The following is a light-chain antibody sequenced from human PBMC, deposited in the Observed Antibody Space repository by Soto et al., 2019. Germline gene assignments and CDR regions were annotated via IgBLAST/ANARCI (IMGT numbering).Light chain of an antibody. J-gene: IGLJ1*01. CDR1: SSNLGDNT. CDR2: NYD. Sequence: QSVLTQPPSASGTPGQRVTISCSTSSSNLGDNTVNWYQQVPGTAPNLLIYNYDHRPSGVPARFSGSKTGTSASLAISGLQSEDEADYYCAAWDASLNGYVFGTGTKLTVL. CDR3: AAWDASLNGYV. V-gene: IGLV1-44*01.